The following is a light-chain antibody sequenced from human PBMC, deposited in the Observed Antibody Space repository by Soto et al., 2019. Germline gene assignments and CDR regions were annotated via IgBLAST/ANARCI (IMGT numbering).Light chain of an antibody. CDR2: AAS. J-gene: IGKJ3*01. CDR1: QGISSY. CDR3: QKYESDPFT. Sequence: AIRMTQSPSSLSASTGDRVTITCRASQGISSYLAWYQQKPGKAPKLLIYAASTLQSGVPSRFSGSGSGTDFTLTISCLQSEDFATYYCQKYESDPFTFGPGTKVEIE. V-gene: IGKV1-8*01.